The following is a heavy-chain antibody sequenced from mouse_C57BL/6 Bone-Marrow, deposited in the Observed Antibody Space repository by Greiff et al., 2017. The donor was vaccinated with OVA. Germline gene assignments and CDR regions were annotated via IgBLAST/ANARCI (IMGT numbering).Heavy chain of an antibody. CDR3: ARKLDDGYYYYAMDY. CDR1: GFSLTSYG. J-gene: IGHJ4*01. Sequence: VKVVESGPGLVQPSQSLSITCTVSGFSLTSYGVHWVRQSPGKGLEWLGVIWSGGSTDYNAAFISRLSISKDNSKSQVFFKMNSLQADDTAIYYCARKLDDGYYYYAMDYWGQGTSVTVSS. CDR2: IWSGGST. D-gene: IGHD2-3*01. V-gene: IGHV2-2*01.